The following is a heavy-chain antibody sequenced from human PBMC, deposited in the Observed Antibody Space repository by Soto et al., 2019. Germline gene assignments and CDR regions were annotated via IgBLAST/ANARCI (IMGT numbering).Heavy chain of an antibody. CDR3: AREQTSGYSYGGYYYYGMDV. D-gene: IGHD5-18*01. V-gene: IGHV4-31*03. CDR2: IYYSGST. J-gene: IGHJ6*02. CDR1: GGSISSGGYY. Sequence: KPSETLSLTCTVSGGSISSGGYYWSWIRQHPGKGLEWIGYIYYSGSTYYNPSLKSRVTISVDTSKNQFSLKLSSVTAADTAVYYCAREQTSGYSYGGYYYYGMDVWGQGTTVTVSS.